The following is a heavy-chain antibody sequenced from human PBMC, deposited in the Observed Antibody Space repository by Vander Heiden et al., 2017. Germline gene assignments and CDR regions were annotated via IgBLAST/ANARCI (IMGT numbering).Heavy chain of an antibody. CDR3: GRDPPGGITPHDY. CDR1: GYPFIGYY. CDR2: INPNSGGT. V-gene: IGHV1-2*02. Sequence: QVQLVQSGAEVKKPGASVKVSCKASGYPFIGYYIHWVRQAPGQGLEWMGWINPNSGGTNYAQKVQGRVTMTRDTSISTAYMELTRLRSDDTAVYYCGRDPPGGITPHDYWGQGTLVTVSS. D-gene: IGHD3-16*01. J-gene: IGHJ4*02.